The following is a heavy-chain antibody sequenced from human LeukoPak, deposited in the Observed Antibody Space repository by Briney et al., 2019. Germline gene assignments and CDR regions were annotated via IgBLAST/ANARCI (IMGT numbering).Heavy chain of an antibody. CDR2: IYSGGST. V-gene: IGHV3-53*01. D-gene: IGHD3-10*01. CDR1: GFTVSSNY. Sequence: GGSLRLSCAASGFTVSSNYMSWVRQAPGKGLEWVSVIYSGGSTYYADSVKGRFTTSRDNSKNTLYLQMNSLRAEDTAVYYCARDFNPYYYGSGSYPDYFDYWGQGTLVTVSS. CDR3: ARDFNPYYYGSGSYPDYFDY. J-gene: IGHJ4*02.